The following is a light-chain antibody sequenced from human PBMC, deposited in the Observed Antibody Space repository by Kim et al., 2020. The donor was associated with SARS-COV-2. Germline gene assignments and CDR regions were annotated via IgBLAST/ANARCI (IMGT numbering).Light chain of an antibody. J-gene: IGLJ2*01. V-gene: IGLV3-19*01. CDR1: SHRSYY. CDR3: NSRDSSGNHP. Sequence: VALGQTVSITSQGDSHRSYYGSWYQQKQGQAPVLVIYGKNNRPSGIPDRFSGSSSRNTDYLTITGAQAEDEADYYCNSRDSSGNHPFGGGTQLTVL. CDR2: GKN.